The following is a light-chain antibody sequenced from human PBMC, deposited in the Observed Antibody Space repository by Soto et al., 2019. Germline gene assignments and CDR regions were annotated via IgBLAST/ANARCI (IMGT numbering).Light chain of an antibody. CDR1: SSDVGGYNY. CDR3: SSYTSSSLYV. CDR2: DVS. Sequence: QSVLTQPASVSGSPGQSITISCTGTSSDVGGYNYVSWYQQHPGKAPKLLIYDVSNRPSGVSNRFSGSKSGNTASLTISGLQAEDEADYCFSSYTSSSLYVFGTGTKVTVL. J-gene: IGLJ1*01. V-gene: IGLV2-14*01.